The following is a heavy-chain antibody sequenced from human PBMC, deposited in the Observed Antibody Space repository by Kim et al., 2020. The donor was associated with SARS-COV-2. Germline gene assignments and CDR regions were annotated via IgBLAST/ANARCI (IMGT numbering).Heavy chain of an antibody. D-gene: IGHD1-26*01. CDR3: AKYVGSYYDYYYGMDV. V-gene: IGHV3-30*02. Sequence: SVKGRFTISRDNSKNTLYLQMNSLRAEDTAVYYCAKYVGSYYDYYYGMDVWGQGTTVTVSS. J-gene: IGHJ6*02.